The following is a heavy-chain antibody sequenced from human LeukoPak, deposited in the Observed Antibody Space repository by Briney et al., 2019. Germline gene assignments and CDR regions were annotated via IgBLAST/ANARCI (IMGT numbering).Heavy chain of an antibody. J-gene: IGHJ3*02. CDR2: ISYDGSNK. CDR3: ARVAVSSDDAFDI. CDR1: GFTFSSYA. D-gene: IGHD6-25*01. V-gene: IGHV3-30-3*01. Sequence: GGSLRLSRAASGFTFSSYAMHWVRQAPGKGLEWVAVISYDGSNKYYADSVKGRFTISRDNAKNSLYLQMNSLRAEDTAVYYCARVAVSSDDAFDIWGQGTMVTVSS.